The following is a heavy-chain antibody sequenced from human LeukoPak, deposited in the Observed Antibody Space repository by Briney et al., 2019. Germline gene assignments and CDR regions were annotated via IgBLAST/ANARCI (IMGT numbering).Heavy chain of an antibody. CDR2: ISGSGGST. CDR3: AKDGAYSSSWYDDY. Sequence: GGSLRLSCAASGFTFSSYAMSWVRQAPGKGLEWVSAISGSGGSTYYADSVKGRFTISRDSSKNTLYLQMNSLRAEDTAVYYCAKDGAYSSSWYDDYWGQGTLVTVSS. D-gene: IGHD6-13*01. J-gene: IGHJ4*02. CDR1: GFTFSSYA. V-gene: IGHV3-23*01.